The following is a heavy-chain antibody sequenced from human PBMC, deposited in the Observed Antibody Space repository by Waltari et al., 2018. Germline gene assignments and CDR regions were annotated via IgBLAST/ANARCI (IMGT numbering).Heavy chain of an antibody. V-gene: IGHV3-33*01. Sequence: QVQLVESGGGVVQPGRSLRLSCAASGFTFSSYGMHWVRQAPGKGLEWVAVIWYDGSNKYYADSVKGRFTISRDNSKNTLYLQMNSLGAEDTAVEYCARDKDSSWFVYYDYGMDVWGQGTTVTVAS. CDR3: ARDKDSSWFVYYDYGMDV. CDR1: GFTFSSYG. D-gene: IGHD6-13*01. J-gene: IGHJ6*02. CDR2: IWYDGSNK.